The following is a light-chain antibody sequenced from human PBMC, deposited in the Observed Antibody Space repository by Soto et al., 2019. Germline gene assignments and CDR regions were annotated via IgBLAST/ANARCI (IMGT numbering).Light chain of an antibody. CDR3: SSYAGSNSLGV. CDR1: SSNIGAGYD. CDR2: GNS. J-gene: IGLJ1*01. V-gene: IGLV1-40*01. Sequence: QSALTQPPSVSGAPGQRVTISCTGSSSNIGAGYDVHWYQQLPGTAPKLLIYGNSNRPSGVPDRFSGSKSGTSASLAITGLQAEDEADYYCSSYAGSNSLGVFGTGTKSPS.